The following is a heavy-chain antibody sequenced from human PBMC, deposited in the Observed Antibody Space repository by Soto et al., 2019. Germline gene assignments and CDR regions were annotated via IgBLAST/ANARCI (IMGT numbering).Heavy chain of an antibody. V-gene: IGHV3-23*01. CDR2: ISGSGGST. Sequence: EVQVLESGGDLVQPGKSLRLSCAASGFTFSSYAMSWVRQAPGKGLEWVSSISGSGGSTYYADSVKGRFTISRDNSKNTLSLQMNSLRAEDTAVYHCAKGAGGQALDNWGQGTLVTVSS. J-gene: IGHJ4*02. CDR3: AKGAGGQALDN. CDR1: GFTFSSYA.